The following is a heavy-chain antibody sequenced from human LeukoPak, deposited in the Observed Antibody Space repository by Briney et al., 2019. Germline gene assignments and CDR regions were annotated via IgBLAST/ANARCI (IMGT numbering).Heavy chain of an antibody. D-gene: IGHD3-10*01. Sequence: PSETLSLTCAVYGGSFSDYYWSWIRQPPGKGLEWIGEINHSGSTNYNPSLKSRVTISADTSKNQFSLKLNSVTAADTAVYYCARGDTNYGSGSYFGYYYYYMDVWGKGTTVTVSS. J-gene: IGHJ6*03. CDR3: ARGDTNYGSGSYFGYYYYYMDV. CDR1: GGSFSDYY. CDR2: INHSGST. V-gene: IGHV4-34*01.